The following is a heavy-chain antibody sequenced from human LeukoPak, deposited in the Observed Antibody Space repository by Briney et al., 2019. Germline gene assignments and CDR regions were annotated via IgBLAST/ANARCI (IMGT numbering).Heavy chain of an antibody. CDR1: GFTFSSYS. Sequence: GGSLRLSCAASGFTFSSYSVNWVRQAPGKGLEWVSSISSTSSYIYYADSVKGRFTISRDNAQNSLFLQMNSLRAEDTAVYYCARDPLEGSWYFDLWGRGTLVTVSS. CDR2: ISSTSSYI. V-gene: IGHV3-21*01. J-gene: IGHJ2*01. CDR3: ARDPLEGSWYFDL. D-gene: IGHD5-24*01.